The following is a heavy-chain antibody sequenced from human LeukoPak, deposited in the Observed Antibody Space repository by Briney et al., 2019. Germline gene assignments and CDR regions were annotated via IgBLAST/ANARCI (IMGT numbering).Heavy chain of an antibody. D-gene: IGHD4-17*01. J-gene: IGHJ3*02. CDR3: ARGGHYGDVDAFDI. Sequence: ASVKVSCKASGYTFTTYDINWVRQATGQGLEWMGWMNPNSGNTGYAQKFQGRVTITRNTSISTAYMELSSLRSEDTAVYYCARGGHYGDVDAFDIWGQGTMVTVSS. CDR1: GYTFTTYD. V-gene: IGHV1-8*03. CDR2: MNPNSGNT.